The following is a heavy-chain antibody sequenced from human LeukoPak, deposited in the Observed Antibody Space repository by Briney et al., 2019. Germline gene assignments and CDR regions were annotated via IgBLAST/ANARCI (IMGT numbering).Heavy chain of an antibody. CDR2: IKQNGNET. CDR1: GFTFSTYW. CDR3: ARGHYGYYA. D-gene: IGHD4-17*01. V-gene: IGHV3-7*01. Sequence: PGGSLRLSCAASGFTFSTYWMSWVRQAPGKGLEWVASIKQNGNETYYVDSVKGRITISRDNAKNSLYLQMNSLRAEDTAVYYCARGHYGYYAWGQGTPVTVSS. J-gene: IGHJ5*02.